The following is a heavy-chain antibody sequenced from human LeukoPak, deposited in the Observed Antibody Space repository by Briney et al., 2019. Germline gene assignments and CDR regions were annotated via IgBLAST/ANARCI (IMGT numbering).Heavy chain of an antibody. CDR1: GFTFSDYY. J-gene: IGHJ6*02. V-gene: IGHV3-11*06. CDR2: ISSSSSYI. CDR3: ARDPPPLSRMVRGVITPDYYYYGMDV. Sequence: PGGSLRLSCAASGFTFSDYYMSWIRQAPGKGLEWVSSISSSSSYIYYADSVKGRFTISRDNAKNSLYLQMNSLRAEDTAVYYCARDPPPLSRMVRGVITPDYYYYGMDVWGQGRMVTVSS. D-gene: IGHD3-10*01.